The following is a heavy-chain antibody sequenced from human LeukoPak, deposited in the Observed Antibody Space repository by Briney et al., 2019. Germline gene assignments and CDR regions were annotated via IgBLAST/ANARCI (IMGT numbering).Heavy chain of an antibody. CDR1: GITFSSYA. J-gene: IGHJ4*02. Sequence: GGSLRLSCAASGITFSSYAMSWVRQAPGKGLEWVSAISGSGYSTYYADSVKGRFTISRDNSKNTLYLRMNSLRAEDAAVYYCAKEAGYSGYDYPDYWGQGTLVTVSS. CDR3: AKEAGYSGYDYPDY. CDR2: ISGSGYST. D-gene: IGHD5-12*01. V-gene: IGHV3-23*01.